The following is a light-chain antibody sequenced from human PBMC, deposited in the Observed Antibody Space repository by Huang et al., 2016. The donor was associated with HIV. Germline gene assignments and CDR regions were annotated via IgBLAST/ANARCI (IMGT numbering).Light chain of an antibody. CDR3: QQYNDFRST. J-gene: IGKJ3*01. CDR1: QIVNSH. Sequence: ETVMTQSPVTLSVSPGDRASLSCRSSQIVNSHLAWYQQKPGQAPRLLIYAASTRATGVPARFSGSGAGTEFTLTISTPQSEDSAVYYCQQYNDFRSTFGPGTRVEIK. V-gene: IGKV3-15*01. CDR2: AAS.